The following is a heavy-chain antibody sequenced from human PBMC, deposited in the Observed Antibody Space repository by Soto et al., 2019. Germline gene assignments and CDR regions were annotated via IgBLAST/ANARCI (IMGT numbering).Heavy chain of an antibody. J-gene: IGHJ3*02. Sequence: VQVVESGGGLVKPGGSLRLSCAASGFTFSEYSFLWVRQAPGKGLEWPSFIANGDNHIFYSDSVKGRFTISRDNAKNSVYLQLNSLRADDSAVYYCARENGHCTDACNRGAFDIWGQGTMVTVSS. D-gene: IGHD2-2*01. CDR2: IANGDNHI. V-gene: IGHV3-21*01. CDR1: GFTFSEYS. CDR3: ARENGHCTDACNRGAFDI.